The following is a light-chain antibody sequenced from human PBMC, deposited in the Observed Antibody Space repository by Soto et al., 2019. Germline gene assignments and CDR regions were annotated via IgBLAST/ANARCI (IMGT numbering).Light chain of an antibody. CDR2: SNN. V-gene: IGLV1-47*02. J-gene: IGLJ2*01. CDR3: ASWDDRLGAVI. Sequence: QSVLTQPPSASGTPGQRAFISCSGSSSNIGGTNYAYWYRQLPGAAPKLLMHSNNLRPSGVPERISGSKSGTSASLAISGLRSEDEAVYYCASWDDRLGAVIFGGGTKVTVL. CDR1: SSNIGGTNY.